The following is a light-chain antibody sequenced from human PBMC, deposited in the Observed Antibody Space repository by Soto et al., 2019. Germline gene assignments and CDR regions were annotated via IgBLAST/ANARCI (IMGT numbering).Light chain of an antibody. V-gene: IGKV3-15*01. CDR2: GAS. CDR1: QSVRSN. J-gene: IGKJ1*01. CDR3: QQYNNWPRA. Sequence: EIVMTQSPATLSVSPGERATLFCRASQSVRSNLAWYQQKPGQAPRLLIYGASIRATGIPARFSGSGSGTEFTLSISSLQSEDFAVYYCQQYNNWPRAFGQGAKVEIK.